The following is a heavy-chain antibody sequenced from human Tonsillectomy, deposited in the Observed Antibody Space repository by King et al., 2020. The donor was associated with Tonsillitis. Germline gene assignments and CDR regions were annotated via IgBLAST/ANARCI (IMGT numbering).Heavy chain of an antibody. Sequence: VQLVESGGGLVQPGGSRRLSCAVSGFTITDNYMSWVRQAPGKGLEWVAVIFGRGNTFYADSVKGRFTISRHNGKNTLYLQMKSLRPEDTDVYYGASILNFGDYNYYYGMDVWGQGTTVT. J-gene: IGHJ6*02. V-gene: IGHV3-53*04. CDR2: IFGRGNT. CDR3: ASILNFGDYNYYYGMDV. CDR1: GFTITDNY. D-gene: IGHD4-17*01.